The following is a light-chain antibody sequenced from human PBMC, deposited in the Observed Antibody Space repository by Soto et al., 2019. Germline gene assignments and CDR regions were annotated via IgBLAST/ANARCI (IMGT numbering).Light chain of an antibody. J-gene: IGKJ4*01. CDR2: SAS. V-gene: IGKV1-12*01. Sequence: DIQMTQSPSSVSASVGDRVTITCRARQGFSTWLAWYRRKPGRAPELLIYSASSLHSGIPSRFSGSGSGTDFTLTISGRQPEGFATYYCQQANRFPRTFGGGTEVEIK. CDR3: QQANRFPRT. CDR1: QGFSTW.